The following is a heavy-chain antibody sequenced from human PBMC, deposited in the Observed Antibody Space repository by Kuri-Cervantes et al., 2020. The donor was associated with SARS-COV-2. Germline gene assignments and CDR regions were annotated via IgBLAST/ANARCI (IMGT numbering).Heavy chain of an antibody. Sequence: GESLKISCAASGFTFSGSAMHWVRQAPGKGLEWVAVISYDGSNKYYADSVKGRLTISRDNAKNSLYLQMNSLRAEDTAVYYCARDFLGMDVWGQGTTVTVSS. V-gene: IGHV3-30*07. CDR2: ISYDGSNK. CDR1: GFTFSGSA. CDR3: ARDFLGMDV. J-gene: IGHJ6*02.